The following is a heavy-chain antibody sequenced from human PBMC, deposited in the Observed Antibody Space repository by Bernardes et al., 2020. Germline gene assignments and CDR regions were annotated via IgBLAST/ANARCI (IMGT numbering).Heavy chain of an antibody. CDR2: IYYSGTT. V-gene: IGHV4-59*08. CDR3: AGSGSSLNWFDP. J-gene: IGHJ5*02. Sequence: SETLSLTCTVSGGSISSYYWIWIRQPPGKGLEWIGYIYYSGTTNYNPSLKSRVTISVDTSKNQFSLKLSSVTAADTAVYYCAGSGSSLNWFDPWGQGTLVTVSS. CDR1: GGSISSYY. D-gene: IGHD3-10*01.